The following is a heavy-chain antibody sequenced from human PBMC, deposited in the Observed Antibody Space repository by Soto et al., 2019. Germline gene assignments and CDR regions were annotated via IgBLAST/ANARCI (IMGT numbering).Heavy chain of an antibody. Sequence: ASVKVSCKASGYTFTSYDINWVRQATGRGLEWMGWMNPNSGNTGYAQKFQGRVTMTRNTSISTAYMELSSLRSEDTAVYYCATGPPARSLVRWGGWFDPCGQRTLVAVCS. D-gene: IGHD6-6*01. CDR2: MNPNSGNT. V-gene: IGHV1-8*01. J-gene: IGHJ5*02. CDR1: GYTFTSYD. CDR3: ATGPPARSLVRWGGWFDP.